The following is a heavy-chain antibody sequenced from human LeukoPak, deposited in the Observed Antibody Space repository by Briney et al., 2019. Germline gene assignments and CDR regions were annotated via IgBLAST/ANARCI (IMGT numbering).Heavy chain of an antibody. CDR1: GYTFTSYG. J-gene: IGHJ3*02. V-gene: IGHV1-18*01. D-gene: IGHD3-9*01. CDR2: ISAYNGNT. Sequence: ASVKVSCKASGYTFTSYGISWVRQAPGQGLEWMGWISAYNGNTNYAQKFQGRVTMTRDTSISTAYMELSRLRSDDTAVYYCARELGYFNTYYDILTGYRNAFDIWGQGTMVTVSS. CDR3: ARELGYFNTYYDILTGYRNAFDI.